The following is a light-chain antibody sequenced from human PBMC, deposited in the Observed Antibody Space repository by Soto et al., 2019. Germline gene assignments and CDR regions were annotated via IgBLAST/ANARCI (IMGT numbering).Light chain of an antibody. J-gene: IGKJ1*01. CDR3: QQYDDYPWT. CDR1: QSISTW. Sequence: DIKMYKSTSSLSAYVGDRVTLTCRASQSISTWLAWFQQKPGKAPKLLIYRASSLESGAPSRFSGTGSGTEFTLTISSLQPDDFATYYCQQYDDYPWTFGQVTIVDIK. V-gene: IGKV1-5*03. CDR2: RAS.